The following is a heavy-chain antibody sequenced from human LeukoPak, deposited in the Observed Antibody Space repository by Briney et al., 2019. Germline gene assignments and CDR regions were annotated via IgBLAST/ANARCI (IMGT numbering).Heavy chain of an antibody. J-gene: IGHJ4*02. D-gene: IGHD3-22*01. CDR2: ISASGGST. CDR3: AKVKVVGYSTFDY. V-gene: IGHV3-23*01. CDR1: GFTFSNYA. Sequence: GGSLRLSCAASGFTFSNYAMTWVRQAPGKGLEWVSTISASGGSTFYADSVKGRFPISRDNSENTLYLQMNSLRAEDTAVYYCAKVKVVGYSTFDYWGQGTLVTVSP.